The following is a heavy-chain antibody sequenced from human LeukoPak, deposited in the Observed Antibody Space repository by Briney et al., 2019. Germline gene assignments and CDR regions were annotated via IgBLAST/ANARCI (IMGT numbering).Heavy chain of an antibody. J-gene: IGHJ6*02. V-gene: IGHV3-21*01. CDR2: ISSSSSYI. Sequence: PGGSLRPSCAASGFTFSSYSMNWVRQAPGKGLEWVSSISSSSSYIYYADSVKGRFTISRDNAKNSLYLQMNSLRAEDTAVYYCARDQPGYSSGRPMDVWGQGTTVTVSS. CDR1: GFTFSSYS. CDR3: ARDQPGYSSGRPMDV. D-gene: IGHD6-19*01.